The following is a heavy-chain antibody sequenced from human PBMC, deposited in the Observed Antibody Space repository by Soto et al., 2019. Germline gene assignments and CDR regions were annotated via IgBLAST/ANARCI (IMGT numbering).Heavy chain of an antibody. Sequence: EVQLLESGGGLVQPGGSLRLSCAASGFTFSSYALSWVRQAPGKGLEWVSALSGTGDSADYANSVKGRFTISRDDSKTTLYLVMSSLRVEDTDIYYCARDNGNYGSGSFALWGQGTLVTVSS. J-gene: IGHJ4*02. CDR3: ARDNGNYGSGSFAL. CDR1: GFTFSSYA. CDR2: LSGTGDSA. D-gene: IGHD3-10*01. V-gene: IGHV3-23*01.